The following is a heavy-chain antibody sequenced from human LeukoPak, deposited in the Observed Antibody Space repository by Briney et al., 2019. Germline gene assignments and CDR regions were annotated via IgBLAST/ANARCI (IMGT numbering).Heavy chain of an antibody. J-gene: IGHJ3*02. D-gene: IGHD2-21*01. CDR2: IFPGDSDA. CDR1: GYSFTSYW. V-gene: IGHV5-51*01. Sequence: GESLKISCKGSGYSFTSYWIGWVRQMPGKGLEWMGIIFPGDSDARYSSSFQGQVTISADKSISTPYLQWSSLKASDTAMYYCARPASGGDGVDAFDIWGQGTMVTVSS. CDR3: ARPASGGDGVDAFDI.